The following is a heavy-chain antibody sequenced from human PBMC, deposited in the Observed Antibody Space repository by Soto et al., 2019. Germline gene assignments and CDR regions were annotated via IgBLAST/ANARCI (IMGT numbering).Heavy chain of an antibody. V-gene: IGHV3-23*01. D-gene: IGHD6-19*01. Sequence: GGSLRLSCAASGFTFSSYAMSWVRQAPGKGLEWVSAISGSGGSTYYADSVKGRFTISRDNSKNTLYLQMNSLRAEDTAVYYCAKDAVAGRRFAEYFQHWGQGTLVTVSS. CDR1: GFTFSSYA. CDR3: AKDAVAGRRFAEYFQH. J-gene: IGHJ1*01. CDR2: ISGSGGST.